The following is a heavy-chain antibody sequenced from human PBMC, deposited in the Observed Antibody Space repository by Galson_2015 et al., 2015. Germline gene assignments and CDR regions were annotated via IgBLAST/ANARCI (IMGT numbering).Heavy chain of an antibody. CDR2: FDPEDGET. J-gene: IGHJ4*02. Sequence: SCKVSGYTLTELSMHWVRQAPGKGLEWMGGFDPEDGETIYAQKFQGRVTMTEDTSTDTAYMELSSLRSEDTAVYYCTTSIVVVVAAAFDYWGQGTLVTVSS. CDR3: TTSIVVVVAAAFDY. CDR1: GYTLTELS. D-gene: IGHD2-15*01. V-gene: IGHV1-24*01.